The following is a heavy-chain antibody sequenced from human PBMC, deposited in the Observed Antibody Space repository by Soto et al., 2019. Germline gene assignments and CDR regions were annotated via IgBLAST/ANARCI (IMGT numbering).Heavy chain of an antibody. D-gene: IGHD3-10*01. CDR3: ARWHRGGSADY. CDR1: GGSISSSSYY. V-gene: IGHV4-39*01. CDR2: IYYSGST. Sequence: SETLSLTCTVSGGSISSSSYYWGWIRQPPGKGLEWIGSIYYSGSTYYNPSLKSRVTISVDTSKNQFSLKLSSVTAADTAVYYCARWHRGGSADYWGQGTLVTVSS. J-gene: IGHJ4*02.